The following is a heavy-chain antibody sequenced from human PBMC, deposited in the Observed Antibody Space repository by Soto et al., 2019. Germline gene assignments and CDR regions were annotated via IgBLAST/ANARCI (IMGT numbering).Heavy chain of an antibody. CDR1: GYTFTSYG. CDR3: ARRGAGYSYGSNWFDP. D-gene: IGHD5-18*01. CDR2: ISAYNGNT. J-gene: IGHJ5*02. Sequence: ASVKISCKASGYTFTSYGISWVRQAPGQGLEWMGWISAYNGNTNYAQKLQGRVTMTTDTSTSTAYMELRSLRSDDTAVYYCARRGAGYSYGSNWFDPWGQGTMVTVS. V-gene: IGHV1-18*01.